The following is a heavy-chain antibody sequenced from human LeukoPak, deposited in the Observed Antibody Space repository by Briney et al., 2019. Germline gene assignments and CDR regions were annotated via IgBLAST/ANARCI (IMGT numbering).Heavy chain of an antibody. CDR3: ARGKFTSGYDY. J-gene: IGHJ4*02. CDR2: INSDGSTT. CDR1: GFTFSSYW. Sequence: GGALRLSCAASGFTFSSYWMHWVRQAPGKGLVWVSRINSDGSTTSYAYSVKGRFTISRDNAKNTLYLQMNSLRAEDTAVYYCARGKFTSGYDYWGQGALVTVSS. V-gene: IGHV3-74*01. D-gene: IGHD5-12*01.